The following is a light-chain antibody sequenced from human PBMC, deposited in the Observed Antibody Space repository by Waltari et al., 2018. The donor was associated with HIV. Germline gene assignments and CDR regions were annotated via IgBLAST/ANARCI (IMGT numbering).Light chain of an antibody. CDR1: SSDVGRDNL. CDR2: EGR. J-gene: IGLJ2*01. Sequence: QSALTQPASVSGSRGQSITISCTGTSSDVGRDNLVSWYQQHPGKAPKLMIYEGRKRPSGVSNRFSGSKSGNASSLTLSGLQTEDEADYYCCSYAGNREIFGGGTKLTVL. CDR3: CSYAGNREI. V-gene: IGLV2-23*01.